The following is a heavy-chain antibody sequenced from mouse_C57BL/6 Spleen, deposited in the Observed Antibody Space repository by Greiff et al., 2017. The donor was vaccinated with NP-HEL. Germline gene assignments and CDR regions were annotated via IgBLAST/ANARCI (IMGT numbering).Heavy chain of an antibody. CDR1: GFTFSDYG. CDR2: ISSGSSTI. V-gene: IGHV5-17*01. CDR3: ARGRGTYFDY. J-gene: IGHJ2*01. Sequence: EVKLVESGGGLVKPGGSLKLSCAASGFTFSDYGMHWVRQAPEKGLEWVAYISSGSSTIYYADTVKGRFTISRDNAKNTLFLQMTILRSEYTAMYYCARGRGTYFDYWGQGTTLTVSS.